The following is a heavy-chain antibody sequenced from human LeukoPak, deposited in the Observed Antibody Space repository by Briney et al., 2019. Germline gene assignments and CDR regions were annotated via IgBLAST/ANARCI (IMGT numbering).Heavy chain of an antibody. CDR1: GVSVSSGGYY. CDR2: VYYSEST. Sequence: PSETLSLTCTVSGVSVSSGGYYWSWIRQHPEKGLESIGHVYYSESTYYNPSLKSRITILKDASKNQYTLKLNSVTPTDTAVYFCAGGKYDILTGYFRFDHWGQGTLVTVSS. CDR3: AGGKYDILTGYFRFDH. J-gene: IGHJ4*02. D-gene: IGHD3-9*01. V-gene: IGHV4-31*03.